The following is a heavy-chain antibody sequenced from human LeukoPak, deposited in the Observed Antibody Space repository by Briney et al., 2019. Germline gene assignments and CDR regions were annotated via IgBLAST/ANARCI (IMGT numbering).Heavy chain of an antibody. CDR1: GGSFSGYY. Sequence: SETLSLTCAVYGGSFSGYYWSWIRQPPGKGLEWIGEINHSGSTNYNPSLKSRVTISVDTSKNQFSLKLSSVTAADTAVYYCARYPGIAAAAIDPWGQGTLVTVFS. CDR3: ARYPGIAAAAIDP. D-gene: IGHD6-13*01. V-gene: IGHV4-34*01. J-gene: IGHJ5*02. CDR2: INHSGST.